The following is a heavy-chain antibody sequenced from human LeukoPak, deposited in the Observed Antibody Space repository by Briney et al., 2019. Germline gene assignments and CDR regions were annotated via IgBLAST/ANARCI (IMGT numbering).Heavy chain of an antibody. CDR3: ASETTPYGDQAENDY. CDR1: GGSISSSSYY. V-gene: IGHV4-39*07. CDR2: IYYSGST. Sequence: PSETLSLTCTVSGGSISSSSYYWGWIRQPPGKGLEWIGSIYYSGSTYYNPSLKSRVTISVDTSKNQFSLKLSSVTAADTAVYYCASETTPYGDQAENDYWGQGTLVTVSS. D-gene: IGHD4-17*01. J-gene: IGHJ4*02.